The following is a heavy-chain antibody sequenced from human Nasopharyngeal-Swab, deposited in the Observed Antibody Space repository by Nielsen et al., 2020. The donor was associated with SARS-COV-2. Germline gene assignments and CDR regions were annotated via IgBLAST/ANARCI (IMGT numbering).Heavy chain of an antibody. CDR3: ARDSDIPYSGYGMDV. CDR1: GFTFSSYW. V-gene: IGHV3-7*01. J-gene: IGHJ6*02. D-gene: IGHD6-13*01. Sequence: GGSLRLSCAASGFTFSSYWMSWVRQAPGKGLEWVANIKQDGSAKYYVDSVKGRFTISRDNAKNSLYLQMNILRAEDTAVYYCARDSDIPYSGYGMDVWGQGTTVTVSS. CDR2: IKQDGSAK.